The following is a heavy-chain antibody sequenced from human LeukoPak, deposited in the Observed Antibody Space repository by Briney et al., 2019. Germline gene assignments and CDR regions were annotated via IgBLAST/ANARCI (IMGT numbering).Heavy chain of an antibody. Sequence: ASVKVSCKASGYTFTGYGISWVRQAPGQGLEWMGWISAYNGNTNYAQKLQGRVTMTTDTSTSTAYMELRSLRSDDTAVYYCARDRPYYYDSSGYYGIPVDYWGQGTLVTVSS. CDR1: GYTFTGYG. CDR2: ISAYNGNT. V-gene: IGHV1-18*01. D-gene: IGHD3-22*01. CDR3: ARDRPYYYDSSGYYGIPVDY. J-gene: IGHJ4*02.